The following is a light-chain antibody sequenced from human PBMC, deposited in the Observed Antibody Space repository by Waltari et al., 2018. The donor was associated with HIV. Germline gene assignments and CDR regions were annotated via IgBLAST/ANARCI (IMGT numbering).Light chain of an antibody. CDR1: SSDVGSSNY. CDR2: DVT. CDR3: SSYTTSSTWV. V-gene: IGLV2-14*03. J-gene: IGLJ3*02. Sequence: SAMTQPASVSGSPGKSITIPCTGTSSDVGSSNYVSWYQQHPGKAPKLVIYDVTNRPSGVSNRFSGSKSGNTASLTISGLQAEDEADYYCSSYTTSSTWVFGGGTKLTVL.